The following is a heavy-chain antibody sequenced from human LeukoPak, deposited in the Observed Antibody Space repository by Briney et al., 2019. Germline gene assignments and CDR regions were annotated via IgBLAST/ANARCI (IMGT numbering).Heavy chain of an antibody. D-gene: IGHD1-1*01. CDR3: ARVKLEVYYFDY. CDR1: GFTFSSYG. V-gene: IGHV3-23*01. CDR2: ISGSGGST. J-gene: IGHJ4*02. Sequence: GGSLRLSCAASGFTFSSYGMSWVRQAPGKGLEWVSAISGSGGSTYYADSVKGRFTISRDNSKDTLYLQMNSLRAEDTALYYCARVKLEVYYFDYWGQGTLVTVSS.